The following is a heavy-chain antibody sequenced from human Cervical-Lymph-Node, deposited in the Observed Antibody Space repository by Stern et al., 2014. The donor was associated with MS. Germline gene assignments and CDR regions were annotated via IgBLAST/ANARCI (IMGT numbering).Heavy chain of an antibody. CDR1: GYTFTSYY. CDR2: INPSGGST. D-gene: IGHD3-9*01. CDR3: ARDSRYFDWLLSAFDY. V-gene: IGHV1-46*01. Sequence: QVQLMQSGAEVKKPGASVKVSCKASGYTFTSYYMHWVRQAPGQGLEWMGIINPSGGSTSYAQKFQGRVTMTRDTSTSTVYMELSSLRSEDTAVYYCARDSRYFDWLLSAFDYWGQGTLVTVSS. J-gene: IGHJ4*02.